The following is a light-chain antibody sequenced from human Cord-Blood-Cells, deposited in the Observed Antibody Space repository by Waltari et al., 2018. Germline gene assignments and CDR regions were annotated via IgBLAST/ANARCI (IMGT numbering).Light chain of an antibody. J-gene: IGLJ2*01. V-gene: IGLV2-8*01. CDR1: STPVGGDNQ. CDR3: SSYAGSNNLV. Sequence: SSLTQPPSPPGSPGQSVTLPCTGTSTPVGGDNQGSWYQQHPGKPPKLMIYEVSKRPSGVPDRFSGSKSGNTASLTVSGLQAEDEADYYCSSYAGSNNLVFGGGTKLTVL. CDR2: EVS.